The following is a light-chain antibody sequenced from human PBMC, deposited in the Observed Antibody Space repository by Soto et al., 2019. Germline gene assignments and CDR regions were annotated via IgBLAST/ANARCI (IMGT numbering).Light chain of an antibody. J-gene: IGKJ2*01. Sequence: EIVLTQSPATLSLSPGERATLSCRASQSVSSTYLAWYQQKPGQAPRLLIYGASTRATGIPDRFSGSGSVTDFTLTISRLEPEDFAVYFCQQYDSSLYTFGQGTKLEIK. CDR3: QQYDSSLYT. CDR1: QSVSSTY. V-gene: IGKV3-20*01. CDR2: GAS.